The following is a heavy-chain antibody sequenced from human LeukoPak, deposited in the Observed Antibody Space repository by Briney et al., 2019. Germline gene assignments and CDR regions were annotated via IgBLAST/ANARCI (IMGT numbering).Heavy chain of an antibody. CDR1: GGSISSSSYF. V-gene: IGHV4-39*07. CDR2: IYYSGST. D-gene: IGHD3-9*01. Sequence: PSETLSLTCTVSGGSISSSSYFWGWIRQPPGKGLEWIGNIYYSGSTNYNPSLKSRVTISVDTSKNQFSLKLSSVTAADTAVYYCASYYDILTGYYTFVYWGQGTLVTVSS. CDR3: ASYYDILTGYYTFVY. J-gene: IGHJ4*02.